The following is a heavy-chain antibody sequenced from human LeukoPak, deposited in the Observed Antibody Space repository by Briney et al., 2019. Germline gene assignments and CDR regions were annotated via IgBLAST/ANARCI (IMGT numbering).Heavy chain of an antibody. J-gene: IGHJ4*02. Sequence: SETLSLTCTVSGGSISSYYWTWIRQPPGKGLEWIGYIHYSGSTKYNPSLKSRITISVDKSKNQVSLNLSPVTAADTAMYYCATSTVMNEYCLDYWAQGALVTVSS. D-gene: IGHD4-17*01. CDR2: IHYSGST. CDR3: ATSTVMNEYCLDY. CDR1: GGSISSYY. V-gene: IGHV4-59*12.